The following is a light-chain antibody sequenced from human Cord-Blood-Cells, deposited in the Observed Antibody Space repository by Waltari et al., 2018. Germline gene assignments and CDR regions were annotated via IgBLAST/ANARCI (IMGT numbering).Light chain of an antibody. CDR2: AAS. CDR1: QSISSY. V-gene: IGKV1-39*01. Sequence: DIQMTQSPSSLSASLGDRVTITCRASQSISSYLNWYQQKPGKAPKLLIYAASSLQSGVPSRFSGSGSGTEFTLTISSLQPEDFATYYCQQSYSTPQTFGQGTKVEIK. J-gene: IGKJ1*01. CDR3: QQSYSTPQT.